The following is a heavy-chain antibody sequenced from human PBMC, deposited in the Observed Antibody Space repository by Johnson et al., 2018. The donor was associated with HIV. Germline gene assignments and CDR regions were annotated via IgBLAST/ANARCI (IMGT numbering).Heavy chain of an antibody. V-gene: IGHV3-9*01. CDR3: AKVLEVGATKDDAFDI. D-gene: IGHD1-26*01. CDR2: ISWNSGSI. J-gene: IGHJ3*02. CDR1: GFTFDDYA. Sequence: VQLVESGGGLVQPGRSLRLSCAASGFTFDDYAMHWVRQAPGKGLEWVSGISWNSGSIGYADSVKGRFTNSSDNAKNSLYLQMNSLRAEDTALYYCAKVLEVGATKDDAFDIWGQGTLVTVSS.